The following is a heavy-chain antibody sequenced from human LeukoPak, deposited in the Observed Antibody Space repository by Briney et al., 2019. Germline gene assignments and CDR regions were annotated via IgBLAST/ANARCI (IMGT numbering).Heavy chain of an antibody. Sequence: GGSLRLSCAASGFTFSSYWMTWVRQAPGKGLEWVANIKQDGSEKNYVDSVKGRFTISRDNAKNSLFLQMNSLRAEDTTVYYCARYSYGPHLFDYWGQGTLVTVSS. CDR3: ARYSYGPHLFDY. J-gene: IGHJ4*02. D-gene: IGHD5-18*01. V-gene: IGHV3-7*01. CDR1: GFTFSSYW. CDR2: IKQDGSEK.